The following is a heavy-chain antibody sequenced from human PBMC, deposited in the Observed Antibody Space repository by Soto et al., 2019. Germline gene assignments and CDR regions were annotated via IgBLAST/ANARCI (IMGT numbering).Heavy chain of an antibody. CDR3: ARLRTGVKIPAFYYYYMDV. CDR1: GGSISSYY. D-gene: IGHD2-2*01. Sequence: SETLSLTCTVSGGSISSYYWSWIRQPPGKGLEWIGYIYYSGSTNYNPSLKSRVTISVDTSKNQFSLKLGSVTAADTAVYYCARLRTGVKIPAFYYYYMDVWGKGTTVTVSS. V-gene: IGHV4-59*08. CDR2: IYYSGST. J-gene: IGHJ6*03.